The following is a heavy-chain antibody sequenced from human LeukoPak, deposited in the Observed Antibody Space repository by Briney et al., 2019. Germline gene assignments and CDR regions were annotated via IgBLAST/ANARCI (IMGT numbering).Heavy chain of an antibody. J-gene: IGHJ3*02. CDR3: AKERGIVVVPAAGDAFDI. D-gene: IGHD2-2*01. CDR1: GFTFSSYA. CDR2: IGGSGGST. V-gene: IGHV3-23*01. Sequence: GGSLRLSCAASGFTFSSYAMSWVRQAPGKGLEWVSAIGGSGGSTYYADSVKGRFTISRDNSKNTLYLQMNSLRAEDTAVYYCAKERGIVVVPAAGDAFDIWGQGTMVTVSS.